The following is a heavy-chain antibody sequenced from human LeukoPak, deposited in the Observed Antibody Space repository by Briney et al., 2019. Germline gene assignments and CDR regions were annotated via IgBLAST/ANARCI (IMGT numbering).Heavy chain of an antibody. V-gene: IGHV3-49*03. D-gene: IGHD3-22*01. CDR3: TRDLYDSSGYVDY. J-gene: IGHJ4*02. CDR1: GFTFGDYA. Sequence: GGSLRLSCTASGFTFGDYAMSWFRQAPGKGLEWVGFIRSKAYGGTTEYAASVKGRFTISRDDSKSIAYLQMNSLKTEDTAMYYCTRDLYDSSGYVDYWGQGTLVTVSS. CDR2: IRSKAYGGTT.